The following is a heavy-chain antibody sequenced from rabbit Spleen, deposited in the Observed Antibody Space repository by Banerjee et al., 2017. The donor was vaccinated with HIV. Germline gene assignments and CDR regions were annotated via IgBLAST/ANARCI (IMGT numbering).Heavy chain of an antibody. CDR2: IDIGSSGFT. CDR1: GFDFSRSYW. D-gene: IGHD1-1*01. V-gene: IGHV1S45*01. Sequence: EESGGDLVKPEGSLTLTCKASGFDFSRSYWICWVRQAPGKGLEWIACIDIGSSGFTYFATWAKGRFTISKTSSTTVTLEMTSLTAADTATYFCARSGGVAGYFNWWGPGTLVTVS. J-gene: IGHJ6*01. CDR3: ARSGGVAGYFNW.